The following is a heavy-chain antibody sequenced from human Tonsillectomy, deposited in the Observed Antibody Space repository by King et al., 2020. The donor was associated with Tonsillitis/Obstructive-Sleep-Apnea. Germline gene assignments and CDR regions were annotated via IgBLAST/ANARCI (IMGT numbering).Heavy chain of an antibody. J-gene: IGHJ4*02. V-gene: IGHV3-33*01. Sequence: VQLVESGGGAVQPGRSLRLSCTPSGFTFSSYVMHWVRQAPGKGLEWVAVIWHDGSNKNYGDSVKGRFTISRDNSQNTLYLQMNSLRVEDTAVYYCARVTYSNYPYWGQGTRVTVSS. D-gene: IGHD2/OR15-2a*01. CDR3: ARVTYSNYPY. CDR2: IWHDGSNK. CDR1: GFTFSSYV.